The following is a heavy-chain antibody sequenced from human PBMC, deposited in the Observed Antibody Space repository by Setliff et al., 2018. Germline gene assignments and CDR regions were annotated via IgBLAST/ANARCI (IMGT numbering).Heavy chain of an antibody. Sequence: GASVKVSCKASGYTFTSHYMHWVRQAPGLGLEWMGGFDPEDGETIYAQKFQGRVTMTEDTSTDTAYMELSSLRSEDTAVYYCATLKYSSGWYDYWGQGTLVTVSS. V-gene: IGHV1-24*01. CDR1: GYTFTSHY. J-gene: IGHJ4*02. CDR3: ATLKYSSGWYDY. CDR2: FDPEDGET. D-gene: IGHD6-19*01.